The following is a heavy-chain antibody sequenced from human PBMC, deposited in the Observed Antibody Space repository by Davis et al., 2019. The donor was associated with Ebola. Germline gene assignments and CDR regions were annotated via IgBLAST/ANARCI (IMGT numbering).Heavy chain of an antibody. J-gene: IGHJ6*02. CDR2: ISSSGSTK. D-gene: IGHD3-9*01. V-gene: IGHV3-11*01. CDR3: ARDDILTDVLYYYYYGMDV. CDR1: GFTFSDYY. Sequence: GESLKISCAASGFTFSDYYMSWIRQAPGKGLEWVSYISSSGSTKYYADSVKGRFTISRDNAKNSLYLQMNSLRGEDTAVYYCARDDILTDVLYYYYYGMDVWGQGTTVTVSS.